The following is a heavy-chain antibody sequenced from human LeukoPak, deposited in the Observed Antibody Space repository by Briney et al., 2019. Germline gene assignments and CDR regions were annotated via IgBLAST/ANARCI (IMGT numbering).Heavy chain of an antibody. V-gene: IGHV4-39*01. CDR2: IYYSGST. CDR3: ARQVYDSSGYSTDFDY. CDR1: GDSISSRSYY. J-gene: IGHJ4*02. D-gene: IGHD3-22*01. Sequence: SETLSLTCTVSGDSISSRSYYWGWIRQPPGKGLEWIGTIYYSGSTYYNPSLKSRVTISVDTSKNQFSLKLSSVTAADTAVYYCARQVYDSSGYSTDFDYWGQGTLVTVSS.